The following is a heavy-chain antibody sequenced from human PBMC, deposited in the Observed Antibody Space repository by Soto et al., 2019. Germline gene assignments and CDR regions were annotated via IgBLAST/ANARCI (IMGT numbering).Heavy chain of an antibody. D-gene: IGHD1-26*01. CDR1: GFTFNTYA. J-gene: IGHJ2*01. V-gene: IGHV3-30*18. CDR2: ITPDGTAQ. Sequence: QVQLMESGGGVVQPGRSLRLSCAASGFTFNTYAMHWVRQAPGKGQEWVAVITPDGTAQYYADSVKGRFTISRDNSKNTLYLQMNSLGLEDMSIYHCAKRGILGAQGMAYFDLWGRDTLVTVSS. CDR3: AKRGILGAQGMAYFDL.